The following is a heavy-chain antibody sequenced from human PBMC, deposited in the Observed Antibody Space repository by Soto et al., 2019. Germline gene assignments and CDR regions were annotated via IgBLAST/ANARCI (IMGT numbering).Heavy chain of an antibody. CDR3: ARGGYNYGYGCDY. CDR2: IYYSGST. CDR1: GGSISSGGYY. Sequence: QVQLQESGPGLVKPSQTLSLTCTVSGGSISSGGYYWSWIRQHPGKGLEWIGYIYYSGSTYYNPSLKCRVTMSVDTSNNQFSLKLSSVTAADTAVYYCARGGYNYGYGCDYWGQGTLVTVSS. D-gene: IGHD5-18*01. V-gene: IGHV4-31*03. J-gene: IGHJ4*02.